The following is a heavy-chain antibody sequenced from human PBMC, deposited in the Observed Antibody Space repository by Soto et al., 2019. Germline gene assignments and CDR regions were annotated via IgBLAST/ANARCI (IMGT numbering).Heavy chain of an antibody. D-gene: IGHD3-16*01. CDR3: ARDNPTWNYYGMDV. J-gene: IGHJ6*02. CDR2: IIPIFGTA. CDR1: GGTFSSYA. Sequence: GASVKVSCEASGGTFSSYAISLVRQAPGQGLEWMGGIIPIFGTANYAQKFQGRGTITADESTSTAYMELGSLRSEDTAVYYCARDNPTWNYYGMDVWGQGTTVTVSS. V-gene: IGHV1-69*01.